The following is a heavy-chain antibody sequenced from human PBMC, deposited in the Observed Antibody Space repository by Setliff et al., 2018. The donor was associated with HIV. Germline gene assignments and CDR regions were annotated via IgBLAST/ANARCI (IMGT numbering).Heavy chain of an antibody. CDR2: INWNGGST. CDR3: ATGAYCSGGSCYQHLDY. V-gene: IGHV3-20*04. CDR1: GFIFSKSC. J-gene: IGHJ4*02. D-gene: IGHD2-15*01. Sequence: GGSLRLSCAASGFIFSKSCMSWVRQAPGKGLEWVSGINWNGGSTGYADSVKGRFTISRDNAKNSVYLQMNSLRVEDTAVYYCATGAYCSGGSCYQHLDYWGQGTLVTVSS.